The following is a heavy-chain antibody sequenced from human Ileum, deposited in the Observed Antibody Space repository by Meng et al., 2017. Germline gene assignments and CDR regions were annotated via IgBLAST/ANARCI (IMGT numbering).Heavy chain of an antibody. D-gene: IGHD4-11*01. J-gene: IGHJ4*02. CDR1: GFTFSSYW. V-gene: IGHV3-74*01. Sequence: EVQLVESGGGLVQPGGSRRLSCAASGFTFSSYWMHWVRQAPGKGLVWVSRISSDGSSTSYAGSVKGRFTISRDNAKNTLYLQVNSLRAEDTAVYYCARDRLDYSDSGFDYWGQGTLVTVSS. CDR2: ISSDGSST. CDR3: ARDRLDYSDSGFDY.